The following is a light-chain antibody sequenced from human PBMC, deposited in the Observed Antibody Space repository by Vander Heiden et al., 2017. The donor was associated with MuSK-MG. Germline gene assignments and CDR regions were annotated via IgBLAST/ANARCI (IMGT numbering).Light chain of an antibody. V-gene: IGKV3-20*01. CDR2: GAS. CDR1: QSVSSNY. CDR3: QQYGSSSIS. Sequence: EIVLTQSPGTLSLSPGEGATLSCRASQSVSSNYLAWYQQKPGQAPKLLIYGASTRATGIPDRFSGSGSGTDFTLTINRLEPEDFAVYCCQQYGSSSISFGQGTRLEIK. J-gene: IGKJ5*01.